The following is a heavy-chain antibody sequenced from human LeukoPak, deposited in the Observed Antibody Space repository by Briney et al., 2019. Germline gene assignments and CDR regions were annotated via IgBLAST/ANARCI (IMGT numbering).Heavy chain of an antibody. V-gene: IGHV3-74*01. CDR3: ARRPIYGSGSYFYMDV. CDR1: GFTFSSYW. J-gene: IGHJ6*03. Sequence: GGSLRLSCAASGFTFSSYWMYWVRQAPGKGLVWVSRINSDGSSTSYADSVKGRFTISRDNAKNTLYLQMNSLRAEDTAVYYCARRPIYGSGSYFYMDVWGKGTTVTVSS. D-gene: IGHD3-10*01. CDR2: INSDGSST.